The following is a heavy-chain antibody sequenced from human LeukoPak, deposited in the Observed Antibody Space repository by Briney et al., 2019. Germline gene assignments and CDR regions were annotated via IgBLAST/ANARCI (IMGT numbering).Heavy chain of an antibody. Sequence: SGPTLVNPTQTLTLTCTFSGFSLSTSGVGVGWIRQPPGKALEWLALIYWNDDKRYSPSLKSRLTITKDTSKNQVVLTMTNMDPVDTATYYCAHGEITMVRGVIIPYYFDYWGQGTLVTVSS. CDR2: IYWNDDK. J-gene: IGHJ4*02. V-gene: IGHV2-5*01. D-gene: IGHD3-10*01. CDR1: GFSLSTSGVG. CDR3: AHGEITMVRGVIIPYYFDY.